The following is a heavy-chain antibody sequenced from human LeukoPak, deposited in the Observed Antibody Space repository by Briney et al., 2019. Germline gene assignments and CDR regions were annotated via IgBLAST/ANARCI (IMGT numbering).Heavy chain of an antibody. Sequence: PGGSLRLSCAASGFSFGSFEMNWVRQAPGKGLEWVSYISSSGSTIYYADSVKGRFTISRDNAKNSLYLQMNSLRADDTAVYYCASYTSGWYFLRYWGQGTLVSVSS. D-gene: IGHD6-19*01. CDR3: ASYTSGWYFLRY. V-gene: IGHV3-48*03. CDR1: GFSFGSFE. CDR2: ISSSGSTI. J-gene: IGHJ4*02.